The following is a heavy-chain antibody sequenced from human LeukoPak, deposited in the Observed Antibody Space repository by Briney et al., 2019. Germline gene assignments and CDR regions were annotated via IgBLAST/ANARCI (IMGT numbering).Heavy chain of an antibody. Sequence: PSGTLSLTCTVSGGSISSSSYYWGWIRQPPWKGLEWIGSIYYSGSTYYNPSLKSRVTISVDTSKNQFSLKLSSVTAADTAVYYCARLGGDYGDYGLYFDYWGQGTLVTVSS. CDR3: ARLGGDYGDYGLYFDY. J-gene: IGHJ4*02. D-gene: IGHD4-17*01. CDR2: IYYSGST. V-gene: IGHV4-39*01. CDR1: GGSISSSSYY.